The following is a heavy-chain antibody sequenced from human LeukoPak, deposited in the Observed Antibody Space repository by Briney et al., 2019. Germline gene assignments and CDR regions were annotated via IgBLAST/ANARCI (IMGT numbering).Heavy chain of an antibody. CDR2: IKQDGSEK. CDR3: ARDGSYATEYFQH. J-gene: IGHJ1*01. CDR1: GFTFSSYW. Sequence: GGSLRLSCAASGFTFSSYWMSWVRQAPGKGLEWAANIKQDGSEKYYVDSVKGRFTISRDNAKNSLYLQMNSLRAEDTAVYYCARDGSYATEYFQHWGQGTLVTVSS. V-gene: IGHV3-7*01. D-gene: IGHD1-26*01.